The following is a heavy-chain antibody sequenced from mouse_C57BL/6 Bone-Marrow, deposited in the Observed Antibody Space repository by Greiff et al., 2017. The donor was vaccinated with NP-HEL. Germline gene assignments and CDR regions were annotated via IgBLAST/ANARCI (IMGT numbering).Heavy chain of an antibody. Sequence: QVQLQQSGAELVKPGASVKLSCKASGYTFTSYWMHWVKQRPGQGLEWIGMIHPNSGSTNYNEKFKSKATLTVDKSSSPAYMQLSSLTSEDSAVYYCARYVYYLYAMDYWGQGTSVTVSS. CDR3: ARYVYYLYAMDY. CDR2: IHPNSGST. J-gene: IGHJ4*01. CDR1: GYTFTSYW. V-gene: IGHV1-64*01. D-gene: IGHD1-1*01.